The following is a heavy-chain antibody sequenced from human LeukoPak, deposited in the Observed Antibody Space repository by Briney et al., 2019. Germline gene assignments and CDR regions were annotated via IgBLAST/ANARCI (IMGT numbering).Heavy chain of an antibody. J-gene: IGHJ4*02. CDR1: GGSISSYY. V-gene: IGHV4-59*01. Sequence: TETLSLTCTVSGGSISSYYWTWIRQPPGKVLEWIGYIYNSGSTNYNPSLKSRVTISLDTSRNQFSLRLTSVTAADTALYYCASEYCTSSTCRFDSWGQGTLVTVSS. CDR2: IYNSGST. CDR3: ASEYCTSSTCRFDS. D-gene: IGHD2-2*01.